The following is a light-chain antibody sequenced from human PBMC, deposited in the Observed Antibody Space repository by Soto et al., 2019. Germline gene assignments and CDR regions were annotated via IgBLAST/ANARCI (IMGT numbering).Light chain of an antibody. CDR3: CSYAGSYKV. CDR2: DVS. J-gene: IGLJ1*01. V-gene: IGLV2-11*01. CDR1: SSDVGGYNY. Sequence: QSALTQPRSVSGSLGQSVTISCTGTSSDVGGYNYVSWYQQHPGKAPKLMIYDVSKRPSGVPDRFSGSKSGNTASLTISGLQAEDEADYYCCSYAGSYKVFGTGTKLTVL.